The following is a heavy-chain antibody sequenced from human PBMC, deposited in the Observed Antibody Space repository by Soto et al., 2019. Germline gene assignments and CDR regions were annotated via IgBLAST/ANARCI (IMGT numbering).Heavy chain of an antibody. CDR2: IYHSGST. CDR1: GGSISSSNW. J-gene: IGHJ6*02. Sequence: SETLSLTCAVSGGSISSSNWWSWVRQPPGKGLEWIGEIYHSGSTNYNPSLKSRVTISVDKSKNQFSLKLSSVTAADTAVYYCARDYGGGGGSNRNKVGYYSYGMDVWGQGTMVTVSS. V-gene: IGHV4-4*02. D-gene: IGHD6-25*01. CDR3: ARDYGGGGGSNRNKVGYYSYGMDV.